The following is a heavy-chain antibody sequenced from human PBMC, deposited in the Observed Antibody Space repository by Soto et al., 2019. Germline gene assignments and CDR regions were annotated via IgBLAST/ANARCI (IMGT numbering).Heavy chain of an antibody. V-gene: IGHV5-10-1*01. J-gene: IGHJ6*02. Sequence: GESLKISCKGSRYSFTSYWISWVRQMPGKGLEWMGRIDPSDSYTNYSPSFQGHVTISADKSISTAYLQWSSLKASDTAMYYCARLGCSGGSCYQPSYYYYYGMDVWGQGTTVTVSS. D-gene: IGHD2-15*01. CDR1: RYSFTSYW. CDR3: ARLGCSGGSCYQPSYYYYYGMDV. CDR2: IDPSDSYT.